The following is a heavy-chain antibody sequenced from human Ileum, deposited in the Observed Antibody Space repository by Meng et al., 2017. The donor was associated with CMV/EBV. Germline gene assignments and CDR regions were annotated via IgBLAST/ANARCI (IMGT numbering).Heavy chain of an antibody. CDR1: GDSISSGHYY. CDR3: ARVWGIAVRPLDY. CDR2: IHDSGST. D-gene: IGHD6-6*01. V-gene: IGHV4-30-4*01. Sequence: QRQRPGPALCTPSQTLSLRCTLSGDSISSGHYYWSWIRQTPGKGLEWIGHIHDSGSTYYNPSLQSRVTISVDTSKNQFSLKLSSVTAADTAVYYCARVWGIAVRPLDYWGQGTLVTVSS. J-gene: IGHJ4*02.